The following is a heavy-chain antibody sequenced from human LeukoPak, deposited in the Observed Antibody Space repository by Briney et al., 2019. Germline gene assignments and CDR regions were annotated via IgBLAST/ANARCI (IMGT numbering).Heavy chain of an antibody. CDR3: ARESLPYYYGSGPFDY. CDR2: ISDSGTT. V-gene: IGHV4-59*12. D-gene: IGHD3-10*01. CDR1: GGSISGSY. J-gene: IGHJ4*02. Sequence: PSETLSLTCTVSGGSISGSYWSWIRQPPGKGLEWIAYISDSGTTYYNPSLKSRVTISVDTSKNQFSLKLSSVTAADTAVYYCARESLPYYYGSGPFDYWGQGTLVTVSS.